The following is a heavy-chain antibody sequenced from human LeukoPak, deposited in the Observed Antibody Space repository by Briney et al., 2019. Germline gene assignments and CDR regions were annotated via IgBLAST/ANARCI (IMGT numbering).Heavy chain of an antibody. CDR2: IIPIFGTA. CDR1: GGTFSSYA. J-gene: IGHJ2*01. V-gene: IGHV1-69*13. D-gene: IGHD2-2*01. CDR3: ATHCSSASCHAGYFDL. Sequence: SVKVSCKASGGTFSSYAISWVRQAPGQGLEWMGGIIPIFGTANYAQKFQGRVTITADESTSTAYMELSSLRSEDTAVYYCATHCSSASCHAGYFDLWGRGTLVTVSS.